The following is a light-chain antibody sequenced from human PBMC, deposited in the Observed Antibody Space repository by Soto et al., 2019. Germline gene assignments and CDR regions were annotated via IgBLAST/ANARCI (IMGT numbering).Light chain of an antibody. CDR3: QQFGNYPLT. Sequence: EIMLTQSPATLSLSPGGRAPPSCRASQSVSNYLAWYQQKAGQAPRFLIYAASNRATGIPDRFSGGGSGTDFTLTISRLETEDFAVYYCQQFGNYPLTFGGGTKVDVK. CDR2: AAS. V-gene: IGKV3-20*01. CDR1: QSVSNY. J-gene: IGKJ4*01.